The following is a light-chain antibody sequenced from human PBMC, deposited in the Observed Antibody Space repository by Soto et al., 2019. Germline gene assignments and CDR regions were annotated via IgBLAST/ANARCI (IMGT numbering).Light chain of an antibody. Sequence: QSVLTQPASVSGSPGQSITISCTGTSSDIGGYNYVSWYQQHPDKAPKLIIYAVSNRPSGVSNRFSGSKSGNTASLTFSGLQAEDEADYYCSSYTSTSLFGIGTKVTVL. CDR3: SSYTSTSL. V-gene: IGLV2-14*03. CDR2: AVS. J-gene: IGLJ1*01. CDR1: SSDIGGYNY.